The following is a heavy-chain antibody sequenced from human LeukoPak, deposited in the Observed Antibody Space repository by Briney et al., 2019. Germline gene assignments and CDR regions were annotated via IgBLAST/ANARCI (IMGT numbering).Heavy chain of an antibody. D-gene: IGHD2-15*01. Sequence: GGSLRLSCAVSGFTFSNYAIGWVRQTPGKGLECISLITSDGSATYYVDSVKGRFTISRDNSDNTMYLQMSSLRADDTAVYYCAKAPIQYCSGASCYPFDYWGQGTLVTVSS. CDR3: AKAPIQYCSGASCYPFDY. CDR1: GFTFSNYA. CDR2: ITSDGSAT. V-gene: IGHV3-23*01. J-gene: IGHJ4*02.